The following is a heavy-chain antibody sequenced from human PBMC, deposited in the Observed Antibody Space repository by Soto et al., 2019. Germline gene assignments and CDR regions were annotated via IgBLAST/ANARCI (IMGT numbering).Heavy chain of an antibody. V-gene: IGHV3-11*01. CDR2: IGTSTGTI. CDR3: VRRRDYLDV. CDR1: GFSFSDYH. J-gene: IGHJ6*03. Sequence: QEYLVESGGDLVKPGGSLRLSCAASGFSFSDYHMSWVRQAPGKGLEWILYIGTSTGTIYYADSVKGRFTISSDSANNSLYLQMKSLRVEDTAVYYCVRRRDYLDVWGKGTTVTVSS.